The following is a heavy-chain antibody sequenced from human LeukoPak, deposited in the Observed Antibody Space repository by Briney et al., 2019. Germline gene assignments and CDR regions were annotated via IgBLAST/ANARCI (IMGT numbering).Heavy chain of an antibody. Sequence: PSETLSLTCAVSGYSISSGYYWGWIRQPPGKGLEWIGSIYHSGSTYYNPSLKSRVTIPVDTSKNQFSLKLTSVTAADTAVYYCARHSSSGSSLSLVYFQHWGQGTLVTVSS. CDR1: GYSISSGYY. CDR3: ARHSSSGSSLSLVYFQH. J-gene: IGHJ1*01. D-gene: IGHD1-26*01. V-gene: IGHV4-38-2*01. CDR2: IYHSGST.